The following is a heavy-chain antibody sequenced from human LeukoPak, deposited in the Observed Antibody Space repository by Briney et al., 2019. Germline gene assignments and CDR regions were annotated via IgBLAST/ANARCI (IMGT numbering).Heavy chain of an antibody. V-gene: IGHV5-51*01. CDR1: GYIFTSFW. Sequence: GESLKISCKGSGYIFTSFWIGLVRQMPGKGLEWMGIIYPGDSDTRYSPSFQGQVTISADKSISTAYLQWSSLKASDTAMYYCARPKDFLSGPDNPLLQYYFDYWGQGTLVTVPS. D-gene: IGHD3-3*01. J-gene: IGHJ4*02. CDR2: IYPGDSDT. CDR3: ARPKDFLSGPDNPLLQYYFDY.